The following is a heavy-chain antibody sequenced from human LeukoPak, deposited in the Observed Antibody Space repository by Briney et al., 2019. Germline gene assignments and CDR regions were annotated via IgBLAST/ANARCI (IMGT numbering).Heavy chain of an antibody. D-gene: IGHD3-10*01. V-gene: IGHV3-30*01. CDR2: ISYDGSNK. CDR1: GFTFSSYA. CDR3: ARDRGSYYFRGPYRDV. Sequence: GGSLRLSCAASGFTFSSYAMHWVRQAPGKGLEWVAVISYDGSNKYYADSVKGRFTISRDNSKNTLYLQMNSLRAEDTAVYYCARDRGSYYFRGPYRDVWGKGTRVPVSS. J-gene: IGHJ6*03.